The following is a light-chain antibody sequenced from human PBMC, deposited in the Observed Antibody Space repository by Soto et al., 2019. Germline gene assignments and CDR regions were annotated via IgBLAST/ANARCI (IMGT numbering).Light chain of an antibody. Sequence: EIVLTQSPGSLSLSPGDRATLSCRASQSVSSASLAWYQQKPGQAPRLLIYGASNRATGMPDRFSGSGSGTDFTLTISSLQSEDCAIYYCQHYNTWPLSFGGGTKVEI. CDR2: GAS. CDR1: QSVSSAS. CDR3: QHYNTWPLS. J-gene: IGKJ4*01. V-gene: IGKV3-20*01.